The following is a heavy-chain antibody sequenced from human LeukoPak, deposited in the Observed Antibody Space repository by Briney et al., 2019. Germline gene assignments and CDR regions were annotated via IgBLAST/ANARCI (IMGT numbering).Heavy chain of an antibody. CDR2: ISTSSSYI. J-gene: IGHJ3*01. Sequence: GGSLRLSCAASGFTFSSYGMRWVRQAPGKGLEWVSSISTSSSYIYYADSVKGRFTISRDNAKNSLYLQMNSLRAEDTAVYYCARDHHRRLYDSQARDTFDFWGQGTMVTVSS. CDR3: ARDHHRRLYDSQARDTFDF. CDR1: GFTFSSYG. V-gene: IGHV3-21*01. D-gene: IGHD3-22*01.